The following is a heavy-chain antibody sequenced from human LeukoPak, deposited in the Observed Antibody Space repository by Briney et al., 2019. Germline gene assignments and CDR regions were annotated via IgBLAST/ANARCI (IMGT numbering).Heavy chain of an antibody. Sequence: ASVKVSCKASGYTFTGYYMHWVRQAPGQGPEWMGWINPNSGGTNYAQKFQGRVTMTRDTSLSTVYMELSRLRSDDTAVYYCAAQATSGWHFSWGQGTLVTVSS. J-gene: IGHJ5*02. CDR2: INPNSGGT. D-gene: IGHD6-19*01. CDR1: GYTFTGYY. V-gene: IGHV1-2*02. CDR3: AAQATSGWHFS.